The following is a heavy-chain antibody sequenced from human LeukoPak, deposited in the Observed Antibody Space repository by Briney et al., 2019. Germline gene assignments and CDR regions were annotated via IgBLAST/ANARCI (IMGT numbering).Heavy chain of an antibody. V-gene: IGHV3-21*01. D-gene: IGHD2-21*01. CDR3: ARDPSGDTRYAFDY. Sequence: GGSLRLSCAASGFTFSSYSMTWVRQAPGKGLEWVSSISSSSSYIYYADSVKGRFTISRDNAKNSLYLQMNSLRAEDTAVYYCARDPSGDTRYAFDYWGQGTLVTVSS. CDR2: ISSSSSYI. J-gene: IGHJ4*02. CDR1: GFTFSSYS.